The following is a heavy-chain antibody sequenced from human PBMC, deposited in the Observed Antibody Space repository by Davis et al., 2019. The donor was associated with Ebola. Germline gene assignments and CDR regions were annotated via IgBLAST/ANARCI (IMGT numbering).Heavy chain of an antibody. V-gene: IGHV4-34*01. CDR1: GGSISSYY. CDR3: ARVGLAGTTIDI. Sequence: SETLSLTCTVSGGSISSYYWSWIRQPPGKGLEWIGEMDHSGNTNYNPSLKSRVTISVDKSKNLFSLEMTSVTAADTAVYFCARVGLAGTTIDIWGQGTMVTVSS. D-gene: IGHD1-7*01. J-gene: IGHJ3*02. CDR2: MDHSGNT.